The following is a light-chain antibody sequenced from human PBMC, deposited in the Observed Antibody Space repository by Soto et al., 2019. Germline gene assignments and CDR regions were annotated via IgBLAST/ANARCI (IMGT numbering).Light chain of an antibody. Sequence: EIVMTQSPATLSVSPGERATLSCRASQSVSSNLAWYQQKPGQAPRLLIYGASIRATGIPARFSGSGSGTEFTLTISSLQSEDFAVYYCQQYNNRPLTFGGGTKVEIK. CDR3: QQYNNRPLT. V-gene: IGKV3D-15*01. CDR2: GAS. CDR1: QSVSSN. J-gene: IGKJ4*01.